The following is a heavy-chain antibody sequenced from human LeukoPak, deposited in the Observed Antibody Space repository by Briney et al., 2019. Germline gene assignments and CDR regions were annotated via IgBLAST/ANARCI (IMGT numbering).Heavy chain of an antibody. V-gene: IGHV3-33*01. CDR2: IWSDGSIK. Sequence: GGSLRLSCAASGFTFSNYGMHWVRQAPGKGLEWVAVIWSDGSIKYYADSVKGRFTISRDNSRNTLYLQMNSLRAEDTAVYYCARPVAYCGGDSLYAFDIWGQGTMVTVSS. D-gene: IGHD2-21*02. J-gene: IGHJ3*02. CDR3: ARPVAYCGGDSLYAFDI. CDR1: GFTFSNYG.